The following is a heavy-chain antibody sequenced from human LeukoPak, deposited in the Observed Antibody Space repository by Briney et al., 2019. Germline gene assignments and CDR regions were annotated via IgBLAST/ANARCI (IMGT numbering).Heavy chain of an antibody. Sequence: NPSETLSLTCAVYGGSFSGYYWSWIRQPPGKGLEWIGEINHSGSTNYNPSLKSRVTISVDTSKNQFSLKLSSVTAAGTAVYYCARYYYDSSGVDGFDYWGQGTLVTVSS. CDR3: ARYYYDSSGVDGFDY. V-gene: IGHV4-34*01. CDR1: GGSFSGYY. J-gene: IGHJ4*02. CDR2: INHSGST. D-gene: IGHD3-22*01.